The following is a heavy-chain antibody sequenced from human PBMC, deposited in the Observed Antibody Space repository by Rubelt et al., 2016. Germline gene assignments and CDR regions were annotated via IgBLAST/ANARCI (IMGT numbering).Heavy chain of an antibody. J-gene: IGHJ6*02. Sequence: GASVKVSCKASGYTFTMYVIHWVRPAPGQSLEWMALINAGLGYTKYSQEFKGRVTITRDTSASTAYMELRSLRSDDTAVYYCARCGLHNWNDVYGMDVWGQGTTVTVSS. CDR3: ARCGLHNWNDVYGMDV. CDR2: INAGLGYT. V-gene: IGHV1-3*01. CDR1: GYTFTMYV. D-gene: IGHD1-1*01.